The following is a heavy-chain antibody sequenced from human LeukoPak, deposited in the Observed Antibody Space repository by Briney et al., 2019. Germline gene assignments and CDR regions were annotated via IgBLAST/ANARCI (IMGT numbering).Heavy chain of an antibody. J-gene: IGHJ3*02. Sequence: GGSLRLSCAASGFAFSTYWMDWVRQAPGKGLEWVGNINQDGSVKHYVDSVRGRSTISRDNARNSVYLQMSALRVEDTAVYYCARQKCTSTSCLTKNAFDIWGQGTMVTVSS. CDR1: GFAFSTYW. CDR2: INQDGSVK. CDR3: ARQKCTSTSCLTKNAFDI. D-gene: IGHD2-2*01. V-gene: IGHV3-7*03.